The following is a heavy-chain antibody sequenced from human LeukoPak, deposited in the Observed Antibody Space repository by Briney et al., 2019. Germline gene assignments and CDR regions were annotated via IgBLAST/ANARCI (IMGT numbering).Heavy chain of an antibody. Sequence: PGGSLRLSCAASGFTFSSYAMSWVRQAPGKGLEWVANIKRDGSEKCYVDSLKGRFTISRDNAKNSLYLQMNSLRPEDTAVYYCARYTTAGYSSGWYGPSFDYWGQGTLVTVSS. CDR2: IKRDGSEK. J-gene: IGHJ4*02. CDR1: GFTFSSYA. D-gene: IGHD6-19*01. V-gene: IGHV3-7*01. CDR3: ARYTTAGYSSGWYGPSFDY.